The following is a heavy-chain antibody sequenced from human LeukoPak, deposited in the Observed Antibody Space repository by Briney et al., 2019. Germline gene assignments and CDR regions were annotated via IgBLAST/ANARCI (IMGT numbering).Heavy chain of an antibody. V-gene: IGHV4-61*02. CDR3: ARRYCTSTSCYASDY. J-gene: IGHJ4*02. CDR2: IYTSGST. Sequence: SQTLSLTCTVSGSSISSGSYYWSWIRQPAGKGLEWIGRIYTSGSTNYNPSLKSRVTISVDTSKNQFSLNLSSVTAADTAVYYCARRYCTSTSCYASDYWGQGTLVTVSS. CDR1: GSSISSGSYY. D-gene: IGHD2-2*01.